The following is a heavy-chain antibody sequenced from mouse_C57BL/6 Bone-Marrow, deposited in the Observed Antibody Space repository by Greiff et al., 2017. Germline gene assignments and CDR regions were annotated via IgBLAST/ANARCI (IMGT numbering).Heavy chain of an antibody. CDR2: IYPGNSDT. Sequence: VQLQQSGTVLARPGASVKMSCKTSGYTFTSSWMHWVKQRPGQGLEWIGAIYPGNSDTSSNQKFKGKAKLTAVTSASTAYMELSSLTNEDSAVYYCTPFITTVVARDYWGQGTTLTVSS. CDR3: TPFITTVVARDY. J-gene: IGHJ2*01. CDR1: GYTFTSSW. V-gene: IGHV1-5*01. D-gene: IGHD1-1*01.